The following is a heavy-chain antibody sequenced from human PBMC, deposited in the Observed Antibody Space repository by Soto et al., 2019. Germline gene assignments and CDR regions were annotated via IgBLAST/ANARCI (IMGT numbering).Heavy chain of an antibody. J-gene: IGHJ3*02. CDR2: IYYSGST. D-gene: IGHD5-18*01. Sequence: SETLSLTCTVSGSSISSYYWSWIRQPPGKGLEWIGYIYYSGSTNYNPSLKSRVTISVDTSKNQFSLKLSSVTAADTAVYYCATDSYGYDAFDIWGQGTMVTVSS. CDR1: GSSISSYY. CDR3: ATDSYGYDAFDI. V-gene: IGHV4-59*01.